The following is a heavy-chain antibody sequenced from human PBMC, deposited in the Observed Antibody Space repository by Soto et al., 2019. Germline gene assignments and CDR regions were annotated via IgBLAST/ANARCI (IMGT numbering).Heavy chain of an antibody. D-gene: IGHD3-16*02. V-gene: IGHV5-10-1*01. CDR1: GYSFTSYW. J-gene: IGHJ6*02. CDR3: ARTPYLSRYGMDV. Sequence: GESLKISCKGSGYSFTSYWISWVRQMPGKGLEWMGRIDPSDSYTKCSPSFQGHVTISADKSISTAYLQWSSLKASDTAMYYCARTPYLSRYGMDVGGQGTTVTVCS. CDR2: IDPSDSYT.